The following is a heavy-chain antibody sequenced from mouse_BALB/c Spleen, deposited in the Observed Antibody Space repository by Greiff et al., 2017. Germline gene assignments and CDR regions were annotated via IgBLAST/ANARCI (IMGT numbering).Heavy chain of an antibody. CDR3: ARNGDGYYRYFDV. V-gene: IGHV2-2*02. Sequence: QVQLKESGPGLVQPSQSLSITCTVSGLSLTSYGVHWVRQSPGKGLEWLGVIWSGGSTDYNAAFISRLSISKDNSKSQVFFKMNSLQANDTAIYYCARNGDGYYRYFDVWGAGTTVTVSS. D-gene: IGHD2-3*01. CDR2: IWSGGST. J-gene: IGHJ1*01. CDR1: GLSLTSYG.